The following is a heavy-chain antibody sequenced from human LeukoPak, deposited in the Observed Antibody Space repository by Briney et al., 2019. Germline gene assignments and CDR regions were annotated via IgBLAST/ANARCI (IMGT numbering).Heavy chain of an antibody. Sequence: GGSLRLSCAASGFTFSSYAMHWVRQAPGKGLEWVSGISGSGFSTYYADSVKGRFTISRDNSMNTLYLQMNSLRAEDTAVYYCAKDREYSYGYSDYWGQGILVTVSS. D-gene: IGHD5-18*01. CDR3: AKDREYSYGYSDY. J-gene: IGHJ4*02. CDR2: ISGSGFST. CDR1: GFTFSSYA. V-gene: IGHV3-23*01.